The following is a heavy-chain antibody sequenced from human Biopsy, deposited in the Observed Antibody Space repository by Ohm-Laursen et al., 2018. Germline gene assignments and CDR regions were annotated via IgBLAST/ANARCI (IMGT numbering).Heavy chain of an antibody. CDR2: ISWDSGRT. V-gene: IGHV3-43*01. CDR1: GFTFDVNC. J-gene: IGHJ6*02. D-gene: IGHD2-15*01. Sequence: SLRLSCAASGFTFDVNCIHWVRHAPGKGLEWVSLISWDSGRTYYADSVKGRFTISRDNGKNSLYLQMNSLRSEDTALYYCAKVCSGLLNADPHDGIDAWGQGTTVTVSS. CDR3: AKVCSGLLNADPHDGIDA.